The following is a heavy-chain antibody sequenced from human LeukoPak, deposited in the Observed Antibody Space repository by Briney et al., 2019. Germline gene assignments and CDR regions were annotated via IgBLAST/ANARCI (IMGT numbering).Heavy chain of an antibody. V-gene: IGHV3-48*02. CDR3: AKVIRGGYGMDV. CDR2: ISGSSSLT. Sequence: GGSLRLSCAASGFTFSSYVMSWVRPAPGKGLEWVSSISGSSSLTYYADSVKGRFTISRDNAKNSLSLQLNSLRDEDTAVYFCAKVIRGGYGMDVWGQGTTVTVSS. J-gene: IGHJ6*02. D-gene: IGHD3-10*01. CDR1: GFTFSSYV.